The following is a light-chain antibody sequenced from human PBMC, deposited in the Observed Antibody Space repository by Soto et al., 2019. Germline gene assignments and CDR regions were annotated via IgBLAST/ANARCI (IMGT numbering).Light chain of an antibody. CDR2: WAS. CDR1: QSILYNSNNKNY. CDR3: QQRNVWPPIT. V-gene: IGKV4-1*01. Sequence: DIVMTQSLDSLAVSLGERATINCKSSQSILYNSNNKNYLAWYQQKPGQPPKLLIYWASTRESGVPDRFRGSRSGTEFTLTINKLEPEDLAVYYGQQRNVWPPITVGQGTRREIK. J-gene: IGKJ5*01.